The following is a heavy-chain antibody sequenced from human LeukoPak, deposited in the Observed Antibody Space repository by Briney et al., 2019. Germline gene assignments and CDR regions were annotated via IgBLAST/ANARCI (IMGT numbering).Heavy chain of an antibody. CDR3: ARFGGPLMKAAAGPFDY. CDR1: GYTFTGYY. J-gene: IGHJ4*02. V-gene: IGHV1-2*02. D-gene: IGHD6-13*01. CDR2: INPNSGDT. Sequence: GASVKVSCKASGYTFTGYYMHWVRQAPGQGLEWMGWINPNSGDTNYAQNFQGRVTMTRDTSITTAYLEVNRLRSDDTAVYYCARFGGPLMKAAAGPFDYWGQGTRVTVSS.